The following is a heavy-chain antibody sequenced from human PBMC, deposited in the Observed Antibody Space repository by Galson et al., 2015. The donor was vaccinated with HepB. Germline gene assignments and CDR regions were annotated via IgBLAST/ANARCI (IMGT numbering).Heavy chain of an antibody. Sequence: SLRLSCAASGFTFSDYYMSWIRQAPGKGLEWLSYISTGGTTIYYADSVKGRFTVSRDIAENSLYLQMNSLRGEDTAVYYCGRAGRSSAYFWGQGTLVTVSS. D-gene: IGHD3-22*01. J-gene: IGHJ4*02. CDR1: GFTFSDYY. CDR3: GRAGRSSAYF. CDR2: ISTGGTTI. V-gene: IGHV3-11*01.